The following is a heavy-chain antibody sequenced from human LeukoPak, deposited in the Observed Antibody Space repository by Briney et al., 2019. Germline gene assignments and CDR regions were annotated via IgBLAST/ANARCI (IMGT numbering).Heavy chain of an antibody. Sequence: SETLSLTCTVSGGSITTSSYYWGWIRQPPGKGLEWIGSIYYSGSTYYNPSLKSRVTISADTSKNQFSLKLSSMTAADTAVYFCARDYGDIPPDWYYDLWGRGTLVTVSS. J-gene: IGHJ2*01. CDR1: GGSITTSSYY. CDR3: ARDYGDIPPDWYYDL. V-gene: IGHV4-39*02. D-gene: IGHD4-17*01. CDR2: IYYSGST.